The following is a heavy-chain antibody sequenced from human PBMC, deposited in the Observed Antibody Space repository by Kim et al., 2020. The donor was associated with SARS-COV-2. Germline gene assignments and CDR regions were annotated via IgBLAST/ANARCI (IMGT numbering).Heavy chain of an antibody. CDR3: ARGATLIGNWFDP. J-gene: IGHJ5*02. CDR1: GYTFTAYY. CDR2: INPNSGGP. Sequence: ASVKVSCKASGYTFTAYYMHWVRQAPGQGLEWMGWINPNSGGPNYAQKFQGRVTMTRDTSISTAYMELSRLRSDDTAVYYCARGATLIGNWFDPWGQGTLVTVSS. V-gene: IGHV1-2*02. D-gene: IGHD3-9*01.